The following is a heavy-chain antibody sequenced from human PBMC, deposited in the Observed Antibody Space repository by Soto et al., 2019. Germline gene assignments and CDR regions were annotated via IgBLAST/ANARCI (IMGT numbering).Heavy chain of an antibody. CDR3: ANNFYDLTNTFDY. D-gene: IGHD3-3*01. CDR2: VFWDNDR. CDR1: GFSLSTNRVG. J-gene: IGHJ4*02. Sequence: SGPTLVNPTQTLTLTCTFSGFSLSTNRVGVGWIRQPPGKALEWLALVFWDNDRRYTPSLRNRLTITKDTSDGEVVLTMTNMDPVDTATYFCANNFYDLTNTFDYWGPGIQVTVYS. V-gene: IGHV2-5*02.